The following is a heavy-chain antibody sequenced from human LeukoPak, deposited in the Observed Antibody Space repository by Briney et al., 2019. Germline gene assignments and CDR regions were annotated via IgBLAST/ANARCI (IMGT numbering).Heavy chain of an antibody. J-gene: IGHJ5*02. CDR1: GGSISSYY. D-gene: IGHD3-22*01. CDR3: ARAGSRYYDSSGYT. Sequence: PSETLSLTCTVSGGSISSYYWSWIRQPAGKGLEWIGRIYTSGSTNCNPSLKSRVTMSVDTPKNQFSLKLSSVTAADTAVYYCARAGSRYYDSSGYTLGQGTLVTVSS. CDR2: IYTSGST. V-gene: IGHV4-4*07.